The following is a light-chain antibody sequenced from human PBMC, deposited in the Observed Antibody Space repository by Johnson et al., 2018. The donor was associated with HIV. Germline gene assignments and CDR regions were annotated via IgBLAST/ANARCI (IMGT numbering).Light chain of an antibody. Sequence: QSVLTQPPSVSAAPGQKVTISCSGSSSNIGDNYVSWYQQFPETAPKLLIYDNNKRPSGIPDRFSGSKSGTSATLGITGLQTGDEADCYCGTWDTSLSAGGVFGSGTKVPVL. CDR2: DNN. J-gene: IGLJ1*01. CDR3: GTWDTSLSAGGV. CDR1: SSNIGDNY. V-gene: IGLV1-51*01.